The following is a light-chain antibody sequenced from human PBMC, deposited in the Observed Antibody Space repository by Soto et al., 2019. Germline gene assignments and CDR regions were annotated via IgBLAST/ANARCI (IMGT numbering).Light chain of an antibody. CDR3: QKNGSDV. V-gene: IGKV1-27*01. CDR2: GAS. Sequence: DIPMTQSPSSLSASVEDRVTITCRSSQGISNYLAWYQQKPGKVPKLLVYGASTLQAGVPSRFSGSGSGTVFTVTIRGLQAEDVATYYCQKNGSDVFGGGPRVEIK. CDR1: QGISNY. J-gene: IGKJ4*01.